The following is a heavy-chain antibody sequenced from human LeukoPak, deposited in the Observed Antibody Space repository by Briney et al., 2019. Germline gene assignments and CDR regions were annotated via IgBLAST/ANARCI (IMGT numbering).Heavy chain of an antibody. Sequence: GGSLRLSCAASGFTVSSNYMSWVRQAPGKGLEWVSVIYSGGSTYSADSVKGRFTISRDNSKNSLYLQMNSLRAEDTAVYYCARTYYDILTGSDGAFDIWGQGTMVTVSS. CDR3: ARTYYDILTGSDGAFDI. CDR1: GFTVSSNY. V-gene: IGHV3-53*01. CDR2: IYSGGST. J-gene: IGHJ3*02. D-gene: IGHD3-9*01.